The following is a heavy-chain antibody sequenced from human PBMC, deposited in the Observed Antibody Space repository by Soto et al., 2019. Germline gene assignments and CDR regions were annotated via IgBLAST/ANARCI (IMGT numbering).Heavy chain of an antibody. CDR3: ARGRWLILTYYFDY. CDR1: GFTFSSYS. D-gene: IGHD3-22*01. V-gene: IGHV3-21*04. CDR2: ISSSSSYI. Sequence: GGSLRLSCAASGFTFSSYSMNWVRQAPGKGLEWVSSISSSSSYIYYADSVKGRFTISRDNAKNSLYLQMNSLRAEDTAVYYCARGRWLILTYYFDYWGQGTLVTVSS. J-gene: IGHJ4*02.